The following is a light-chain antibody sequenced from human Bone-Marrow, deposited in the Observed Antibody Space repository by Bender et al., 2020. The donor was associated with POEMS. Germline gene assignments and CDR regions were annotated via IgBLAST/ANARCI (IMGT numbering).Light chain of an antibody. Sequence: QSVLTQPHSASGTPGQRVTISCSGSSSKFGSYPVNWYQQLPGAAPKLVIFNNSQRPSGVPDRFSGSNSGTSASLAISGLLSDDEADFYCATWDNSLNGWVFGGGNKLTVL. V-gene: IGLV1-44*01. J-gene: IGLJ3*02. CDR3: ATWDNSLNGWV. CDR1: SSKFGSYP. CDR2: NNS.